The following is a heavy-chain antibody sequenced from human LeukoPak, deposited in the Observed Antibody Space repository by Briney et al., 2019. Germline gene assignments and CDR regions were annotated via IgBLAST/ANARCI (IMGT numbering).Heavy chain of an antibody. CDR2: ISSSSSTI. J-gene: IGHJ4*02. CDR3: ARDYYDSSGYSTYFDY. Sequence: GGSLRLSCAASGFTFSSYSMNWVRQAPGKGREWVSYISSSSSTIYYADSVKGRFTISRDNAKNSLYLQMNSLRAEDTAVYYCARDYYDSSGYSTYFDYWGQGTLVTVSS. D-gene: IGHD3-22*01. CDR1: GFTFSSYS. V-gene: IGHV3-48*04.